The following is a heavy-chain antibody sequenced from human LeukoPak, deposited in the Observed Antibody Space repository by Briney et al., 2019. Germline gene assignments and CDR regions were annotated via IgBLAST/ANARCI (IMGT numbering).Heavy chain of an antibody. J-gene: IGHJ4*02. Sequence: KPSETLSLTCAVYGGSFSGYYWSWIRQPAGKGLEWIGRIDTSGSTNYNPSLKSRVTMSVDTSKNQFSLKLSSVTAADTAVYYCARDTYKYGSSAYYFDYWGQGTLVTVSS. V-gene: IGHV4-4*07. CDR1: GGSFSGYY. D-gene: IGHD3-10*01. CDR3: ARDTYKYGSSAYYFDY. CDR2: IDTSGST.